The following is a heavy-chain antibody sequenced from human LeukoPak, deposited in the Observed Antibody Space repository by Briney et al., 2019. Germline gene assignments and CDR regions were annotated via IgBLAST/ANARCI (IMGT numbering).Heavy chain of an antibody. CDR1: GFSFTDYP. CDR3: ATDIRHAFDY. J-gene: IGHJ4*02. D-gene: IGHD1-1*01. V-gene: IGHV3-48*02. CDR2: IRTTAEGAKYA. Sequence: PGGTVRFACATSGFSFTDYPMNWVRQAPGKGLEWISNIRTTAEGAKYAYYADSVKGRVTISRDDGKNTLYLHMNSLRDDDTAVYYCATDIRHAFDYWGQALLVTVSS.